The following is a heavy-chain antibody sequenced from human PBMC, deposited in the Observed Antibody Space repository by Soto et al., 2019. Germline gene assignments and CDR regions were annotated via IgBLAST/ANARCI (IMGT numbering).Heavy chain of an antibody. J-gene: IGHJ5*02. D-gene: IGHD3-3*01. CDR3: ATAHYDFWSGYYIGWFDP. CDR1: GGSISSSSYY. V-gene: IGHV4-39*01. CDR2: IYYSGST. Sequence: SETLSLTCTVSGGSISSSSYYWGWIRQPPGKGLEWIGSIYYSGSTYYNPSLKSRVTISVDTSKNQFSLKLSSVTAADTAVYYCATAHYDFWSGYYIGWFDPWGQGTLVIVSS.